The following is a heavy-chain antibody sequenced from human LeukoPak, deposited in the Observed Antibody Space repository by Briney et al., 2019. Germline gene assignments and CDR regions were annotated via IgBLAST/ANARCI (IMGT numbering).Heavy chain of an antibody. CDR1: GGSFSGYY. Sequence: PSETLSLTCAVYGGSFSGYYWSWVRQPPGKGLEWIGEIYHSGSTNYNPSLKSRVTISVDKSKNQFSLKLSSVTAADTAVYYCARLVGYYYDSSGYLYYFDYWGQGTLVTVSS. J-gene: IGHJ4*02. CDR2: IYHSGST. CDR3: ARLVGYYYDSSGYLYYFDY. D-gene: IGHD3-22*01. V-gene: IGHV4-34*01.